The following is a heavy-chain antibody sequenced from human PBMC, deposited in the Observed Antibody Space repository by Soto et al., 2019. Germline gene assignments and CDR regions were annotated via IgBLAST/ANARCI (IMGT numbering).Heavy chain of an antibody. D-gene: IGHD3-10*01. CDR1: GFTFSSYG. CDR3: AKEGPGWFGELSYYYGMDV. Sequence: PGGSLRLSCTASGFTFSSYGMHWVRQAPGKGLEWVAVISYDGSNKYYADSVKGRFTISRDNSKNTLYLQMNSLRAEDTAVYYCAKEGPGWFGELSYYYGMDVWGQGTTVTVSS. V-gene: IGHV3-30*18. J-gene: IGHJ6*02. CDR2: ISYDGSNK.